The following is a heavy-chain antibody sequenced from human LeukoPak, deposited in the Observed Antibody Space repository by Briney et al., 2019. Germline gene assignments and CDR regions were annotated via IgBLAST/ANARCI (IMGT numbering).Heavy chain of an antibody. V-gene: IGHV1-18*01. CDR2: ISAYNGNT. Sequence: ASVKVSCTASGYTFTSYGISWVRQAPGQGLEWMGWISAYNGNTNYAQKLQGRVTMTTDTSTSTAYMELRSLRSDDTAVYYCARPIPAVYQGIVGATTAEIFDYWGQGTLVTVSS. CDR3: ARPIPAVYQGIVGATTAEIFDY. CDR1: GYTFTSYG. D-gene: IGHD1-26*01. J-gene: IGHJ4*02.